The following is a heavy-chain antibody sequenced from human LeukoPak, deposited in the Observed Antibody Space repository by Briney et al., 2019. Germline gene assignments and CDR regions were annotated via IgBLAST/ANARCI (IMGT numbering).Heavy chain of an antibody. J-gene: IGHJ4*02. D-gene: IGHD4-17*01. CDR2: ISAGGGVT. CDR1: GFTFSNYA. Sequence: GGSLRLSCSASGFTFSNYAMVWVRQAPGKGLDWVSSISAGGGVTSNADSVKGRFTISRDNSRNTLYLQMNSLRAEDTAMYYCAKAARTTVTYSFDSWGQGTLVTVSS. V-gene: IGHV3-23*01. CDR3: AKAARTTVTYSFDS.